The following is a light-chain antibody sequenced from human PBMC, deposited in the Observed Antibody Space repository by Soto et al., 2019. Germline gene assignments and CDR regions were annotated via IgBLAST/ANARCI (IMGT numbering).Light chain of an antibody. J-gene: IGLJ2*01. V-gene: IGLV2-18*02. Sequence: QSVLTQPPSVSGSPGQSVTISCTGTSIDFVSYNRVSWYQQPPGTAPKLIIYGVYNRPSGVSNRFSGSKSGNTASLTISGLQAEDEADYYCSSFTNNNTPHVVFGGGTKLTVL. CDR3: SSFTNNNTPHVV. CDR2: GVY. CDR1: SIDFVSYNR.